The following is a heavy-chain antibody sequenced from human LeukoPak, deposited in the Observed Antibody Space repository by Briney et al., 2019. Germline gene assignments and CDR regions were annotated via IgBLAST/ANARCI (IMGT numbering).Heavy chain of an antibody. Sequence: GGSLRLSCAASGFTFSDYYMSWIRQAPGKGLEWVSYISSSGSTIYYADSVKGRFTISRDNAKNSLYLQMNSLRAEDTAVYYCVLYQLPWEWEALFDPWGQGTLVTVSS. CDR3: VLYQLPWEWEALFDP. V-gene: IGHV3-11*04. J-gene: IGHJ5*02. CDR2: ISSSGSTI. CDR1: GFTFSDYY. D-gene: IGHD2-2*01.